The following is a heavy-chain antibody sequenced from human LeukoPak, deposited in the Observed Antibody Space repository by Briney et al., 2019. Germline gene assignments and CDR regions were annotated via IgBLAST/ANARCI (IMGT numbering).Heavy chain of an antibody. CDR1: GGSISGYY. CDR2: IYYSGST. CDR3: ARDIRGYSI. V-gene: IGHV4-59*01. Sequence: SETLSLTCTVSGGSISGYYWSWIRQPPGKGLEWIGYIYYSGSTNYNPSLKSRVTISVDTSKNQFSLKLSSVTAADTAVYYCARDIRGYSIWGQGTLVTVSS. J-gene: IGHJ4*02. D-gene: IGHD6-13*01.